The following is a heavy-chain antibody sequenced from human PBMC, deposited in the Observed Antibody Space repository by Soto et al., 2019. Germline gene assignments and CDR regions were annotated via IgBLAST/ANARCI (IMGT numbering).Heavy chain of an antibody. CDR1: GFTFSSYA. D-gene: IGHD5-18*01. CDR2: ISYDGSNK. CDR3: ARDRRRMVDTAMGPDVWYYYYGMDV. Sequence: GGSLRLSCAASGFTFSSYAMHWVRPAPGKGLEWVAVISYDGSNKYYADSVKGRFTISRDNSKNTLYLQMNSLRAEDTAVYYCARDRRRMVDTAMGPDVWYYYYGMDVWGQGTTVTVSS. V-gene: IGHV3-30-3*01. J-gene: IGHJ6*02.